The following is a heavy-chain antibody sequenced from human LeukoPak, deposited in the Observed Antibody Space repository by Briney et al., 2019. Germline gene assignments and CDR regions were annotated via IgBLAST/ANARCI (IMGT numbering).Heavy chain of an antibody. J-gene: IGHJ4*02. CDR2: ISAYNGNT. CDR3: ARAEGYGDNGGYFDY. CDR1: GYTFTSYG. D-gene: IGHD4-17*01. Sequence: ASVKVSCKASGYTFTSYGISWVRQAPGQGLEWMGWISAYNGNTNYAQKLQGSVTMTTDTSTSTAYMELRSLRSDDTAVYYCARAEGYGDNGGYFDYWGQGTLVTVSS. V-gene: IGHV1-18*01.